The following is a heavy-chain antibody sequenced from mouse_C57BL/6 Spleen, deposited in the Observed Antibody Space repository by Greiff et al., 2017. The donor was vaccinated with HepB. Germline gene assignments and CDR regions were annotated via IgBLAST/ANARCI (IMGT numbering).Heavy chain of an antibody. CDR2: IYPEDGDT. J-gene: IGHJ1*03. CDR1: GFNIKDYY. Sequence: VQLKESGAELVKPGASVKLSCTASGFNIKDYYMHWVKQRTEQGLEWIGRIYPEDGDTKYATNFKGKATITADTSSNTAYLQLSSLTSEDTAVYYCARSYGSSYYWYFDVWGTGTTVTVSS. V-gene: IGHV14-2*01. D-gene: IGHD1-1*01. CDR3: ARSYGSSYYWYFDV.